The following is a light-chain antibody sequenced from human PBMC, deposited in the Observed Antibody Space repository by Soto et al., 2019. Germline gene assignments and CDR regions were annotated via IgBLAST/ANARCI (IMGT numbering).Light chain of an antibody. CDR3: QQSYTTVWT. CDR1: RSISAY. J-gene: IGKJ1*01. CDR2: AAS. V-gene: IGKV1-39*01. Sequence: DIQMTQSPSSLSASVGDRVTITCRASRSISAYLNWYQQQPGKAPKPLIYAASSLQTGVPSRFSGSGSGTDFTLTISSLQPGDFATYYCQQSYTTVWTFGQGTKVDIK.